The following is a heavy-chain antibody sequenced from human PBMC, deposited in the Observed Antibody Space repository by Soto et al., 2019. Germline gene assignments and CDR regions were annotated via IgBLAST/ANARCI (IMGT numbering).Heavy chain of an antibody. V-gene: IGHV3-21*06. CDR1: GFTFSSYS. Sequence: EVQLVESGGGLVKPGGSLRLSCVVSGFTFSSYSMNWVRQAPGKGLEWVSTISSSSIYTYYADSVKGRCTISRDNAKNSVSLQMNSLRAEDTALYYCARDFKESQYYYCGMDVWGKGNTVSVSS. J-gene: IGHJ6*04. CDR3: ARDFKESQYYYCGMDV. CDR2: ISSSSIYT. D-gene: IGHD3-10*01.